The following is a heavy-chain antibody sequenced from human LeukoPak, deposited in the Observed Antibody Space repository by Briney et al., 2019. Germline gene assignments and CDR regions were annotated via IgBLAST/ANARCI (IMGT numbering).Heavy chain of an antibody. CDR2: IRYDGSNK. CDR3: ANRAAAGTESAHPYYFDY. J-gene: IGHJ4*02. CDR1: GFTFSSYG. Sequence: GGSLRLSCAASGFTFSSYGMHWVRQAPGKGLEWVAFIRYDGSNKYYADSVRGRFTISRDNSKNTLYLQMNSLRAEDTAVYYCANRAAAGTESAHPYYFDYWGQGTLVTVSS. D-gene: IGHD6-13*01. V-gene: IGHV3-30*02.